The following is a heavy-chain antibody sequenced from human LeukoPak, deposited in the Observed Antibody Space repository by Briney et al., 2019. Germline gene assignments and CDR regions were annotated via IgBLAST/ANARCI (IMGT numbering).Heavy chain of an antibody. D-gene: IGHD2-15*01. J-gene: IGHJ4*02. CDR2: ISAHYGNT. CDR3: ARDFFHGHCSGLSCFLLDY. V-gene: IGHV1-18*01. Sequence: ASVKVSCKASGYTFTSYDINWVRQATGQGLEWMGWISAHYGNTNYAQKFQDRVTMTTDTSTNTAYMELRSLRPDDTAVYYCARDFFHGHCSGLSCFLLDYWGQGSLVTVSS. CDR1: GYTFTSYD.